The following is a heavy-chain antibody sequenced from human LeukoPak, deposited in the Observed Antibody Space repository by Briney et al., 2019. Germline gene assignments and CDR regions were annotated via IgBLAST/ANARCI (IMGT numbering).Heavy chain of an antibody. D-gene: IGHD3-22*01. CDR1: GGSISSGSYF. V-gene: IGHV4-61*02. CDR3: ARARITMIVVDY. CDR2: INTSGST. J-gene: IGHJ4*02. Sequence: SETLSLTCTVSGGSISSGSYFWSWIRQPAGKGLEWIGRINTSGSTYYNPSLKSRVTISVDTSKNQFSLKLSSVTAADTAVYYCARARITMIVVDYWGQGTLVTVSS.